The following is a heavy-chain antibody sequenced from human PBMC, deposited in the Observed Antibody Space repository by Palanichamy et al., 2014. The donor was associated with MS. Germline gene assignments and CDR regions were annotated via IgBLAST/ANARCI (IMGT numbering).Heavy chain of an antibody. J-gene: IGHJ4*02. Sequence: STWDSETTYYNPSLKSRVAISLDTSNNQFSLELTSVTAADTAFYYCARYVTDSSGYLDYLDYWGQGILVTVSS. D-gene: IGHD3-22*01. V-gene: IGHV4-38-2*01. CDR3: ARYVTDSSGYLDYLDY. CDR2: TWDSETT.